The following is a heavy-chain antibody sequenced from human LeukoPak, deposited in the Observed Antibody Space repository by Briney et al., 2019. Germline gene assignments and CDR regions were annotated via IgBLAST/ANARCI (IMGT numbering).Heavy chain of an antibody. D-gene: IGHD4-17*01. CDR3: ARVRNGDNDY. CDR1: GGSISSYY. V-gene: IGHV4-59*01. Sequence: KPSETLSLTCTVSGGSISSYYWSWIRQPPGKGLEWIGYIYYSGSTNYNPSLKSRVTISVDTSKNQSSLKLSSVTAADTAVYYCARVRNGDNDYWGQGTLVTVSS. CDR2: IYYSGST. J-gene: IGHJ4*02.